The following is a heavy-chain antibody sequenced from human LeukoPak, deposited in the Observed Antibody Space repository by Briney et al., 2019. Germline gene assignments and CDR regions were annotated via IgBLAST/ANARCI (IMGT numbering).Heavy chain of an antibody. Sequence: ASVKVSCKASGYTFTDYYMQWVRQAPGQGLEWMGWINPNSGATNYAQKFQGRVTMTRDTSISTAYMELSRLRSDDTAVYYCARVYLGVYYYGSSGYSHLDYWGQGTLVTVSS. CDR3: ARVYLGVYYYGSSGYSHLDY. D-gene: IGHD3-22*01. CDR1: GYTFTDYY. J-gene: IGHJ4*02. V-gene: IGHV1-2*02. CDR2: INPNSGAT.